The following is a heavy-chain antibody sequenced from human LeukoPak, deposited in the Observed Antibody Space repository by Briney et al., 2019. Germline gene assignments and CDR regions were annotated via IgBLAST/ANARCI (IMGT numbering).Heavy chain of an antibody. Sequence: PSQTLSLTCTVSGGSISSGDYYWSWIRQPPGKGLEWIGYIYYSGSTYYNPSLKSRVTISVDTSKNQFSLKLSSVTAADTAVYYCARVEICSSTSCSDLAFDIWGQGTMVTVSS. CDR3: ARVEICSSTSCSDLAFDI. D-gene: IGHD2-2*01. CDR1: GGSISSGDYY. CDR2: IYYSGST. V-gene: IGHV4-30-4*01. J-gene: IGHJ3*02.